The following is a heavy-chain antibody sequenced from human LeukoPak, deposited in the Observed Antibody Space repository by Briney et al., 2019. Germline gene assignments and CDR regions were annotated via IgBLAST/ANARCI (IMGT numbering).Heavy chain of an antibody. CDR3: ARDYYGSGSYDY. J-gene: IGHJ4*02. CDR2: IDTSGST. D-gene: IGHD3-10*01. CDR1: GGFISSYY. Sequence: SETLSLTCTVSGGFISSYYWSWIRQPAGKGLEWIGRIDTSGSTNYNPSLKSRVTISVDKSKNQFSLKLSSVTAADTAVYYCARDYYGSGSYDYWGQGTLVTVSS. V-gene: IGHV4-4*07.